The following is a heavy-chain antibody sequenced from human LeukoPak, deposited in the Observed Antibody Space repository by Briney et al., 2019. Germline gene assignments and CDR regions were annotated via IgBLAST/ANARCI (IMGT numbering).Heavy chain of an antibody. CDR2: ISGSGDNT. V-gene: IGHV3-23*01. Sequence: GGSLRLSCAASGFTLSTYWMSWVRQAPGKGLEWVSAISGSGDNTYYADSVKGRFTISRDNSKNTLYLQMNSLRAEDTAVYYCAKDPHPYNNNGVNFQHWGQGTLATVSS. CDR1: GFTLSTYW. J-gene: IGHJ1*01. CDR3: AKDPHPYNNNGVNFQH. D-gene: IGHD3-10*01.